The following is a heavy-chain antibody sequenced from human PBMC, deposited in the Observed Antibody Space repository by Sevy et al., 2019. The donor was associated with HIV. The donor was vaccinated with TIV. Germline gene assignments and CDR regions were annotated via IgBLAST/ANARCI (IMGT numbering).Heavy chain of an antibody. CDR3: ASPLPFYYGSGSEEFDY. Sequence: GGSLRLSCAASGLTFSTYSMNWVRQAPGKGLEWVSYISSSSSTIYYADSVKGRFTISRDNAKNSLHLQMNSLRAEDTAVYYCASPLPFYYGSGSEEFDYWGRGTLVTVSS. D-gene: IGHD3-10*01. CDR1: GLTFSTYS. J-gene: IGHJ4*02. CDR2: ISSSSSTI. V-gene: IGHV3-48*01.